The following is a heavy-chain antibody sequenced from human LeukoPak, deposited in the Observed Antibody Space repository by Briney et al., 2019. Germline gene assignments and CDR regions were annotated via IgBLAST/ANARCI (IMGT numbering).Heavy chain of an antibody. CDR3: AGRVGDSAFDI. CDR2: IYYSGST. CDR1: GGSISSGDYY. D-gene: IGHD1-26*01. V-gene: IGHV4-30-4*01. J-gene: IGHJ3*02. Sequence: SETLSLTCSVSGGSISSGDYYWSWIRQPPGKGLEWIGYIYYSGSTYYNPSLKSQITISVDTSKNQFSLKLSSVTAADTAVYYCAGRVGDSAFDIWGQGTMVTVSS.